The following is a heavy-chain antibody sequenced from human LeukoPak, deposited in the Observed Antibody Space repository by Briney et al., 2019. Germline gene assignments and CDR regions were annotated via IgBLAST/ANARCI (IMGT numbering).Heavy chain of an antibody. CDR1: GFTFSSYG. Sequence: PGRSLRLSCAASGFTFSSYGMHWVRQAPGKGLEWVAVIWYDGSNKYYADSAKGRFTISRDNSKNTLYLQMNSLRAADTAVYYCAKPNTGYCSGGSCKRAYYFDYWGQGTLVTVSS. V-gene: IGHV3-33*06. D-gene: IGHD2-15*01. CDR3: AKPNTGYCSGGSCKRAYYFDY. J-gene: IGHJ4*02. CDR2: IWYDGSNK.